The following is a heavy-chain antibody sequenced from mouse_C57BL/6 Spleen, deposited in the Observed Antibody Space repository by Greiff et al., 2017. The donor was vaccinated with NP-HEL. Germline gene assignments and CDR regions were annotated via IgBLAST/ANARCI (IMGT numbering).Heavy chain of an antibody. CDR2: IYPGSGNT. V-gene: IGHV1-76*01. CDR3: ARSNDFDY. J-gene: IGHJ2*01. Sequence: QVQLKESGAELVRPGASVKLSCKASGYTFTDYYINWVKQRPGQGLEWIARIYPGSGNTYYNEKFKGKATLTAEKSSSTAYMQLSSLTSEDSAVYFCARSNDFDYWGQGTTLTVSS. CDR1: GYTFTDYY.